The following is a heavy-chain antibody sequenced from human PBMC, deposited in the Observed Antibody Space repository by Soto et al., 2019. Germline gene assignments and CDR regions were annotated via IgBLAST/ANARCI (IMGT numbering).Heavy chain of an antibody. J-gene: IGHJ4*02. D-gene: IGHD3-3*01. Sequence: GSLRLSCAASGFRFSDYSMNWVRQAPGRGLEWVSYISSSSFTIHYADSVEGRFAISRDNAKNSLYLQMNSLRADDTAVYYCARDYNDFWSGQFVVWGQGALVTSPQ. CDR2: ISSSSFTI. CDR1: GFRFSDYS. CDR3: ARDYNDFWSGQFVV. V-gene: IGHV3-48*01.